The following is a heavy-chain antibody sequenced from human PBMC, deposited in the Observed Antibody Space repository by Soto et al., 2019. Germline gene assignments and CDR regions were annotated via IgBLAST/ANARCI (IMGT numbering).Heavy chain of an antibody. V-gene: IGHV3-21*01. Sequence: GGSLRLSCAASGFTFSSYSMNWVRQAPGKGLEWVSSISSSSSYIYYADSVKGRFTISRDNAKNSLYLQMNSLRAEDTAVYYCARDRKAAAGRTFDIWGQGTMVTVSS. CDR1: GFTFSSYS. CDR3: ARDRKAAAGRTFDI. J-gene: IGHJ3*02. CDR2: ISSSSSYI. D-gene: IGHD6-13*01.